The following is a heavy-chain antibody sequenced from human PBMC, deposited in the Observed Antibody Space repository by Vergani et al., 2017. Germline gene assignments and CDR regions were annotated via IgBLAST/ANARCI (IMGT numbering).Heavy chain of an antibody. D-gene: IGHD2-15*01. CDR1: GYSISSGYY. CDR2: IYHSGIT. CDR3: ARGMLLYCSGGSCYARWFDP. J-gene: IGHJ5*02. Sequence: QVQLQESGPGLVKPSETLSLTCAVSGYSISSGYYWGWIRQPPGKGLEWSGSIYHSGITYYNPSLKSRVTISVDTAKTPFSLKLSSVTAADTAVYYCARGMLLYCSGGSCYARWFDPWGQGTLVTVSS. V-gene: IGHV4-38-2*01.